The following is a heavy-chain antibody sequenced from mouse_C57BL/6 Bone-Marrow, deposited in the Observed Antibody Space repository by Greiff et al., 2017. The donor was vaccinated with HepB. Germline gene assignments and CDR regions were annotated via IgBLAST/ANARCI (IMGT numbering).Heavy chain of an antibody. CDR1: GYSITSGYY. V-gene: IGHV3-6*01. CDR3: ARGVDYDWYFDV. CDR2: ISYDGSN. J-gene: IGHJ1*03. Sequence: DVKLVESGPGLVKPSQSLSLTCSVTGYSITSGYYWNWIRQFPGNKLEWMGYISYDGSNNYNPSLKNRISITRDTSKNQFFLKLNSVTTEDTATYYCARGVDYDWYFDVWGTGTTVTVSS. D-gene: IGHD2-4*01.